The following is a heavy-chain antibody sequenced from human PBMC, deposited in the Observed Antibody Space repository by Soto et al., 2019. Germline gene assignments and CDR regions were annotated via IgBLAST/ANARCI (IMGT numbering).Heavy chain of an antibody. CDR2: IGAGDGKT. Sequence: QVQLVQSGTEVKKPGASVKVSCKASGYRFTHYVIHWVRQAPGQRLEWMGWIGAGDGKTYYSQNFKGRVTITKDTSASTAYMSEDTAVYYCVRDYASDSGVHLDFWGQGTLVTVSS. CDR3: VRDYASDSGVHLDF. CDR1: GYRFTHYV. J-gene: IGHJ4*02. V-gene: IGHV1-3*01. D-gene: IGHD3-22*01.